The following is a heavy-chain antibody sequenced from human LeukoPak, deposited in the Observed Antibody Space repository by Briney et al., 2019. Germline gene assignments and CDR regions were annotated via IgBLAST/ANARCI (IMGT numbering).Heavy chain of an antibody. D-gene: IGHD3-22*01. Sequence: ASVKVSCKVSGYTLTELSMHWVRQAPGKGLEWMGGFDPEDGETIYAQKFQGRVTMTEDTSTDTAYMELSSLRSEDTAVYYCATPSTYYYGSSGYYKYWGQGTLVTVSS. CDR2: FDPEDGET. V-gene: IGHV1-24*01. J-gene: IGHJ4*02. CDR1: GYTLTELS. CDR3: ATPSTYYYGSSGYYKY.